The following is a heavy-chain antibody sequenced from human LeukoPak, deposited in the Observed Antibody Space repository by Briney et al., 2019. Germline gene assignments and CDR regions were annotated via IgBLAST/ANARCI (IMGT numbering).Heavy chain of an antibody. V-gene: IGHV4-39*07. Sequence: SETLSLTCTVSGGSISSSSYYWGWIRQPPGKGLEWIGSIYYSGSTYYNPSLKSRVTISVDTSKNQFSLKLSSVTAADTAVYYCASVDTAMVFDYWGQGTLVTVSS. CDR3: ASVDTAMVFDY. D-gene: IGHD5-18*01. CDR2: IYYSGST. CDR1: GGSISSSSYY. J-gene: IGHJ4*02.